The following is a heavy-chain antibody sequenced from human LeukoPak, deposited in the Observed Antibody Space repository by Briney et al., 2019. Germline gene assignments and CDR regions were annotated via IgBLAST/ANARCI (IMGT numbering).Heavy chain of an antibody. CDR3: ATFICSSTSCTGGDYYYYGMDV. CDR1: GYSFTSYW. J-gene: IGHJ6*02. D-gene: IGHD2-2*01. V-gene: IGHV5-51*01. CDR2: IYPGDSDT. Sequence: GESLKISCKGSGYSFTSYWIGWVRQMPGKGLEWMGIIYPGDSDTRYSPSFQGHVTISADKSISTAYLQWSSLKASDTAMYYCATFICSSTSCTGGDYYYYGMDVWGQGTTVTVSS.